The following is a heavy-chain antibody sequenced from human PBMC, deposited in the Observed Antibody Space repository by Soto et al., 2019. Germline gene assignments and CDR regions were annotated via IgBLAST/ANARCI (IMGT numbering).Heavy chain of an antibody. CDR2: IYYSGST. V-gene: IGHV4-39*01. J-gene: IGHJ3*02. CDR3: ARHESGSYAFDI. CDR1: GGSISSSSYY. Sequence: QLQLQESGPGLVKPSETLSLTCTVSGGSISSSSYYWGWIRQPPGKGLEWIGSIYYSGSTYYNPSLKSRVTISVDTSKNQFSLKLSSVTAADTAVYYCARHESGSYAFDIWGQGTMVTVSS.